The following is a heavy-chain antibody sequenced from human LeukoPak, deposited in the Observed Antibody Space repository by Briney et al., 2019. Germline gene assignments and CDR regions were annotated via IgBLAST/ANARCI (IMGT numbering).Heavy chain of an antibody. CDR1: GFSVSNNF. D-gene: IGHD1-1*01. CDR2: IYAGGST. CDR3: ARGTWNGGRVLDS. Sequence: PGGSLRLSCAASGFSVSNNFMSWVRQAPGRGLEWVSVIYAGGSTYYADSVKGRFTITRDISKNTVSLQMNSLRAEDTAVYYCARGTWNGGRVLDSWGQGTLVTVSS. J-gene: IGHJ4*02. V-gene: IGHV3-53*01.